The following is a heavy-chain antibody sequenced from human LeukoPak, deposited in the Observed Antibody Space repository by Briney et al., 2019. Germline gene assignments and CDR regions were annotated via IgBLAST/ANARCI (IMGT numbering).Heavy chain of an antibody. CDR3: ARSIPTDAFDI. CDR1: GGSISSGGYY. D-gene: IGHD2-2*02. J-gene: IGHJ3*02. V-gene: IGHV4-31*03. CDR2: IYYSGST. Sequence: SETLSLTCTVSGGSISSGGYYWSWIRQHPGKGLEWIGYIYYSGSTYYNPSLKSRVTISVDTSKNQFSLKLSSVTAADTAVYYCARSIPTDAFDIWAKGQWSPSLQ.